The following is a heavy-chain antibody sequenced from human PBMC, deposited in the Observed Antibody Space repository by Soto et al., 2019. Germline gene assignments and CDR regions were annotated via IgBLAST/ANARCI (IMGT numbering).Heavy chain of an antibody. J-gene: IGHJ4*02. Sequence: QVQLVQSGAEVKKPGASVKVSCKASGYTFTSYYMHWVRQAPGQGLEWMGIINPSGGSTSYAQKFQGRVTMTRDTFTGTVYMELSSLRSEDTAVYYCARDSGGNYYDSSGYYPLFDYWGQGTLVTVSS. CDR1: GYTFTSYY. D-gene: IGHD3-22*01. CDR3: ARDSGGNYYDSSGYYPLFDY. V-gene: IGHV1-46*01. CDR2: INPSGGST.